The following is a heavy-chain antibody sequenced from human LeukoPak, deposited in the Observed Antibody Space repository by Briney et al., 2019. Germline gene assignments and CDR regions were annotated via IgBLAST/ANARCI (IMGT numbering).Heavy chain of an antibody. V-gene: IGHV3-33*01. CDR3: ARDGAYCDGGSCYSGYCDY. Sequence: PGGSLRLSCAASGFTFSSYGMHWVRQAPGKGLEWVAIIWYDGNNKHYADSVEGRFTISRDNSKSTLYLEMNSLRAEDTAVYYCARDGAYCDGGSCYSGYCDYWGQGTLVTVSS. J-gene: IGHJ4*02. CDR2: IWYDGNNK. D-gene: IGHD2-15*01. CDR1: GFTFSSYG.